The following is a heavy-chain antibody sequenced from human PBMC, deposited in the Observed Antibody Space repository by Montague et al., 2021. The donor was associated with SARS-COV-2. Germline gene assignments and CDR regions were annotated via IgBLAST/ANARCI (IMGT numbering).Heavy chain of an antibody. V-gene: IGHV2-5*02. CDR3: AHRRGLLRSDDCDI. Sequence: PALVKPTQTLTLTCTFSGFSLSTSGVGVGWIRQPPGKALEWLALIYWDDDKRYSPSLKSRLTTTKDTSKHQVVLTMTNMDPVDTATYYCAHRRGLLRSDDCDIWGQGTMVTVSS. CDR1: GFSLSTSGVG. J-gene: IGHJ3*02. CDR2: IYWDDDK. D-gene: IGHD1-26*01.